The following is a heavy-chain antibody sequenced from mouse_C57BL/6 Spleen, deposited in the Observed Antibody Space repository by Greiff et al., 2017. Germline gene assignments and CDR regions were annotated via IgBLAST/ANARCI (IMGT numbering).Heavy chain of an antibody. J-gene: IGHJ2*01. CDR2: IDPENGDT. V-gene: IGHV14-4*01. D-gene: IGHD2-2*01. CDR3: TTNDGYGFDD. Sequence: VQLQQSGAELVRPGASVKLSCTASGFNIKDDYMHWVKQRPEQGLEWIGWIDPENGDTEYASKFQGKATITADTSSNTAYLQLSSLTSEDTAVYYCTTNDGYGFDDWGQGTTLTVSS. CDR1: GFNIKDDY.